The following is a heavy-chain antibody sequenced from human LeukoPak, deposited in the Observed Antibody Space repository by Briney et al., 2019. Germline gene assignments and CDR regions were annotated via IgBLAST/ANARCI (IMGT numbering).Heavy chain of an antibody. Sequence: GGSLRLSCAASGFTFSSYAMSWVRQAPGKGLEWVSAISGSGGSTYYADSVKGRFTISRDNSKNTLYLQMNSLRAEDTAVYYCANKPTHGKLVLKYFFDYWGQGTLVTVSS. CDR2: ISGSGGST. CDR3: ANKPTHGKLVLKYFFDY. CDR1: GFTFSSYA. V-gene: IGHV3-23*01. J-gene: IGHJ4*02. D-gene: IGHD6-6*01.